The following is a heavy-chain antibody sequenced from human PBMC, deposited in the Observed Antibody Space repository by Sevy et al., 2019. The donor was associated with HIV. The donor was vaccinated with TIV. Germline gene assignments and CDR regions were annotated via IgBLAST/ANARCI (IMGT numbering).Heavy chain of an antibody. Sequence: ASVKVSCKASGYTFTGYYMHWVRQAPGQGLEWMGRINPNSGGTNYAQKFQGRVTMTRDTSISTAYMELSRLRSDDTAVYYCARSSFVFREFAEYNWFDPWGQGTLVTVSS. CDR3: ARSSFVFREFAEYNWFDP. CDR1: GYTFTGYY. D-gene: IGHD3-10*02. J-gene: IGHJ5*02. V-gene: IGHV1-2*06. CDR2: INPNSGGT.